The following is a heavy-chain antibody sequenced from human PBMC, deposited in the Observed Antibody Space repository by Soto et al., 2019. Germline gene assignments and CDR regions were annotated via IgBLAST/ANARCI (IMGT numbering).Heavy chain of an antibody. Sequence: PSETLSLTCAVYGESFSGYYWSWIRQPPGKGLEWIGEINHSGSTNYNPSLKSRVTISVDTSKNQFSLKLSSVTAADTAVYYCARGRSIYCSSTRCYAGGWFDPWGQGTLVTVSS. D-gene: IGHD2-2*01. CDR3: ARGRSIYCSSTRCYAGGWFDP. V-gene: IGHV4-34*01. J-gene: IGHJ5*02. CDR2: INHSGST. CDR1: GESFSGYY.